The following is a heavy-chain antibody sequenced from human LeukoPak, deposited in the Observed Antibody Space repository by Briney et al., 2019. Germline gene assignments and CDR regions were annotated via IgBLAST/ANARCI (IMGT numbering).Heavy chain of an antibody. V-gene: IGHV4-59*01. CDR1: GGSISGYY. J-gene: IGHJ4*02. D-gene: IGHD2-15*01. Sequence: SETLSLTCTMSGGSISGYYWSWIRQPPGKGLEWIGYIYYSGSTNYNPSLKSRVTITLDTSKNQFSLKLSSVTAADTAVYYCARNEKRTYCSGGSCYGNDYFDYWGQGTLVTVSS. CDR2: IYYSGST. CDR3: ARNEKRTYCSGGSCYGNDYFDY.